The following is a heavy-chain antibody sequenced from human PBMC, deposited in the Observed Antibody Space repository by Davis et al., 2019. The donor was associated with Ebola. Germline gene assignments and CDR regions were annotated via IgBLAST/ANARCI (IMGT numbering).Heavy chain of an antibody. Sequence: GESLKISCAASGFTFSSYSMNWVRQAPGKGLQWVSSISSSGTYIYYADSVKGRFTISRDNAKNSRYLQRNSLRAEDTAVYYCARESITIFGVVIIPYGMDVWGQGTTVTVSS. D-gene: IGHD3-3*01. V-gene: IGHV3-21*01. CDR1: GFTFSSYS. CDR3: ARESITIFGVVIIPYGMDV. CDR2: ISSSGTYI. J-gene: IGHJ6*02.